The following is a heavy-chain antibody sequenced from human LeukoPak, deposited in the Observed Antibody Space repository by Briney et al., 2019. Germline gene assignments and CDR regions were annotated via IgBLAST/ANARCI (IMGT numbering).Heavy chain of an antibody. J-gene: IGHJ4*02. Sequence: TPSQTLSLTCTVSGDSISSGSYYWGWIRQPAGKGLEWIGRIYTSGSTNYNPSLKSRVTISVDTSKNQFSLKLSSVTAADTAVYYCAREVAVAGIHLWGQGTLVTVSS. CDR3: AREVAVAGIHL. D-gene: IGHD6-19*01. CDR1: GDSISSGSYY. V-gene: IGHV4-61*02. CDR2: IYTSGST.